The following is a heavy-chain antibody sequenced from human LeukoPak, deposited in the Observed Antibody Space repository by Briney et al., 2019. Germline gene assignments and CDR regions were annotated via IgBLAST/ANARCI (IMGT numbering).Heavy chain of an antibody. CDR1: GGSFSGYY. J-gene: IGHJ6*02. V-gene: IGHV4-34*01. Sequence: PSETLSLTCAVYGGSFSGYYWSWLRQPPGKGLEWIGEIYHSGSTNYNPSLKSRVTISVDTSKNQFSLKLSSVTAADTAVYYCARGVVLSYANNYYYYGMDVWGQGTTVTVSS. CDR3: ARGVVLSYANNYYYYGMDV. D-gene: IGHD3-16*01. CDR2: IYHSGST.